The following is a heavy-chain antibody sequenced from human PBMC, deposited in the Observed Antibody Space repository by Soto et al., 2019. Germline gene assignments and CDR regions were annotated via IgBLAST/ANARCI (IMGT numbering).Heavy chain of an antibody. V-gene: IGHV3-30-3*01. CDR1: GFTFSTYA. J-gene: IGHJ4*02. D-gene: IGHD4-17*01. CDR3: ARAVVYGGNPFFDN. CDR2: ISSDGGNK. Sequence: QVQLVESGGGVVQPGRSLRLSCAASGFTFSTYAMHWVRQAPGKGLEWVAVISSDGGNKYSAASVKGRFTISRDNSKNTLYLQMNSLRGEDTAVYYCARAVVYGGNPFFDNWGQGTLLTVSS.